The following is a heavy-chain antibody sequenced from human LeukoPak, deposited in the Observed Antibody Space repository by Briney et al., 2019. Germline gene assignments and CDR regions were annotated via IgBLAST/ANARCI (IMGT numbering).Heavy chain of an antibody. J-gene: IGHJ4*02. CDR3: ARLDPGYCSSTSCYTFDY. D-gene: IGHD2-2*02. CDR1: GYSFTSYW. V-gene: IGHV5-51*01. CDR2: IYPGDSDT. Sequence: GESLKISCKGSGYSFTSYWIGWVRQMPGKGLEWMGIIYPGDSDTRYSPSFQGQVTISAEKSISTAYLQWGSLKASDTAMYYCARLDPGYCSSTSCYTFDYWGQGTLVTVSS.